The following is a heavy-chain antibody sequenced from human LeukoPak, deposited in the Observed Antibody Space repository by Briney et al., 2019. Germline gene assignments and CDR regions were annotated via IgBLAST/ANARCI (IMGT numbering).Heavy chain of an antibody. CDR1: GFTFSSYA. V-gene: IGHV3-30-3*01. Sequence: PGGSLRLSCAASGFTFSSYAMHWVRQAPGEGLEWVAVISYDGSNKYYADSVKGRFTISRDNSKNTLYLQMNSLRAEDTAVYYCAREGDWGDFDYWGQGTLVTVSS. J-gene: IGHJ4*02. CDR3: AREGDWGDFDY. D-gene: IGHD7-27*01. CDR2: ISYDGSNK.